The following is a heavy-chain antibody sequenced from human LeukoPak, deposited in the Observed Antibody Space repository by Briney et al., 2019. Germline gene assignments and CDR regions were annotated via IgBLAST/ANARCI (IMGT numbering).Heavy chain of an antibody. CDR1: GGSISSYY. V-gene: IGHV4-59*01. CDR2: IYYSGST. CDR3: ARDAGFGELSPFDY. D-gene: IGHD3-10*01. Sequence: PSETLSLTCTVSGGSISSYYWSWIRQPPGKGLEWIGYIYYSGSTNYNPSLKSRVTISVDTSKNQFSLKLSSVTAADTAVYYCARDAGFGELSPFDYWGQGTLVTVSS. J-gene: IGHJ4*02.